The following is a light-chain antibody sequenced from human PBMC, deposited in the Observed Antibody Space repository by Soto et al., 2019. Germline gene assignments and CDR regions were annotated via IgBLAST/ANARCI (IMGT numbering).Light chain of an antibody. V-gene: IGLV4-69*01. CDR1: SGHSSYA. CDR2: INSDGSH. Sequence: QSVLTQPPSASASLGASVRLTCTLNSGHSSYAIAWHQQQPEKGPQYLMKINSDGSHSKGGGIPDRFSGSSSGAERYLTISSLQXEDEADYYCQAWGTGMVFGGGTKLTVL. CDR3: QAWGTGMV. J-gene: IGLJ2*01.